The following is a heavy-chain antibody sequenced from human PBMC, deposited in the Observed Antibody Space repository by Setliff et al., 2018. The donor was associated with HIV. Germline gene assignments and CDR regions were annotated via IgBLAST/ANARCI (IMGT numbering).Heavy chain of an antibody. CDR1: GYTFTIYS. V-gene: IGHV1-69*13. D-gene: IGHD3-22*01. Sequence: SVKVSCKASGYTFTIYSINWVRQAPGQGLEWMGGIIPIFGTTHYAQKFQGRVTITADESTTTAYMELSSLRSEDTAVYYCARIPNHSSGFDYWGQGTPVTVSS. CDR2: IIPIFGTT. CDR3: ARIPNHSSGFDY. J-gene: IGHJ4*02.